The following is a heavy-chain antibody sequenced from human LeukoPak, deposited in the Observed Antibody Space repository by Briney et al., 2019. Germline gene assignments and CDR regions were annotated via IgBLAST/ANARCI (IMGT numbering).Heavy chain of an antibody. V-gene: IGHV1-18*01. CDR1: GYTFNSYG. CDR2: ISDYNGNT. CDR3: ARDSAPFYYDYVWGSYRYRGYFDY. D-gene: IGHD3-16*02. Sequence: GASVKVSCKASGYTFNSYGISWVRQAPGQGLEWMGWISDYNGNTNYAQNLQGRVTMTTDTSTSTAYMELRSLRSDDTAVYYCARDSAPFYYDYVWGSYRYRGYFDYWGQGTLVTVSS. J-gene: IGHJ4*02.